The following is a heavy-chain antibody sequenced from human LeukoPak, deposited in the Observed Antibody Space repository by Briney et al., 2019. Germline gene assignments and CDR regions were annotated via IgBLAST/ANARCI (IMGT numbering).Heavy chain of an antibody. Sequence: GGSLRLSCAASGFTFSSYAMSWVRQAPGKGLEWVSGISGSGGSTDYADSVKGRFTISRDNPKNTLYLQLNSLRAEDTAIYFCAKEPEGATYYLDYWGQGTLVTVSS. V-gene: IGHV3-23*01. J-gene: IGHJ4*02. CDR1: GFTFSSYA. CDR3: AKEPEGATYYLDY. CDR2: ISGSGGST. D-gene: IGHD1-26*01.